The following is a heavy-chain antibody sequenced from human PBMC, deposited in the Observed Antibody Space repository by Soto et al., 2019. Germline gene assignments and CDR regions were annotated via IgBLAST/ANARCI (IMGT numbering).Heavy chain of an antibody. CDR2: IIPILGIA. J-gene: IGHJ5*02. V-gene: IGHV1-69*02. Sequence: SVKVSCKASGGTFSSYTISWVRQAPGQGLEWIGRIIPILGIANYAQKFQGRVTITADKSTSTAYMELSSLRSEDTAVYYCARGGAAPLVWFDPWGQGTLVTVSS. CDR3: ARGGAAPLVWFDP. D-gene: IGHD6-13*01. CDR1: GGTFSSYT.